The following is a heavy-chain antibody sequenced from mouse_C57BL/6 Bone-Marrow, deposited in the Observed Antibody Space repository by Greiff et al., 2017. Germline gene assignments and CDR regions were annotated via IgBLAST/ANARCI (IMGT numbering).Heavy chain of an antibody. CDR2: SRNKANDDTT. CDR3: ARDSRYYAIDY. Sequence: EVKLMESGGGLVQSGRSLRLSCATSGFTFSDFYMEWVRQAPGKGLEWIAASRNKANDDTTEYSASVKGRFIASRDTSQIILYLQMNALRAEDTAIYYYARDSRYYAIDYWCQGTSVTVSS. CDR1: GFTFSDFY. J-gene: IGHJ4*01. V-gene: IGHV7-1*01.